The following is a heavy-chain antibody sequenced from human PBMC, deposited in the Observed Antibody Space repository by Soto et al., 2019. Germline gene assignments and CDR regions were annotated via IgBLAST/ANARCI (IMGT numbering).Heavy chain of an antibody. CDR1: GGSISRSTYY. J-gene: IGHJ4*02. D-gene: IGHD1-20*01. Sequence: SETLSLTCTVSGGSISRSTYYWAWIRQPPGKGLEWIGSMYYGGSIYYNPSLKSRVTISADTSKNQFSLKVSGVSAADTAVYYCATSQKGYNWNYFDHWGQGALVTVSS. CDR2: MYYGGSI. CDR3: ATSQKGYNWNYFDH. V-gene: IGHV4-39*01.